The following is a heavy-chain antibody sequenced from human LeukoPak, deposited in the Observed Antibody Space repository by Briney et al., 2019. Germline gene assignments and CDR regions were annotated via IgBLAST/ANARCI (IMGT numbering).Heavy chain of an antibody. D-gene: IGHD3-22*01. CDR2: IYSDGSST. J-gene: IGHJ6*02. CDR1: GFTFSSYW. CDR3: ARDPSSGPLYGMDV. Sequence: PGGSLRLSCAATGFTFSSYWMHWVRQVPGKGLVWVPRIYSDGSSTIYADSVKGRFTISRDNAKNTLYLQMNSPREEDTAVYYCARDPSSGPLYGMDVWGQGTTVTVSS. V-gene: IGHV3-74*01.